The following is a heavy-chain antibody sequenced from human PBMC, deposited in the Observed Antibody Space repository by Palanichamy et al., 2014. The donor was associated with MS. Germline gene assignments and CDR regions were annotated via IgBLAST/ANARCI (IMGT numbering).Heavy chain of an antibody. CDR3: ARDHFSIAAAHPLDY. Sequence: SYGMHWVRQAPGKGLEWVAVIWYDGSNKYYADSVKGRFTISRDNSKNTLYLQMNSLRAEDTAVYYCARDHFSIAAAHPLDYWGQGTLVTVSS. CDR1: SYG. J-gene: IGHJ4*02. CDR2: IWYDGSNK. V-gene: IGHV3-33*01. D-gene: IGHD6-13*01.